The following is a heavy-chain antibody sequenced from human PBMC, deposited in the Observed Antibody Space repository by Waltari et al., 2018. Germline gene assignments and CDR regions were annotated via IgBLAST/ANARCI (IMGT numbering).Heavy chain of an antibody. V-gene: IGHV4-59*01. J-gene: IGHJ6*03. CDR3: ARASRGYFGYDRLLYHYYMDV. D-gene: IGHD5-12*01. CDR1: GASITTSY. CDR2: VSYSGSR. Sequence: QVQLQESGPGLVKPSETLSLTCAVAGASITTSYWRWIRLPPGEGLEWIGYVSYSGSRDYSPSLESRVTISIDTSKNQFSLRLSSVTAADTAVYYCARASRGYFGYDRLLYHYYMDVWGKGTTVTVSS.